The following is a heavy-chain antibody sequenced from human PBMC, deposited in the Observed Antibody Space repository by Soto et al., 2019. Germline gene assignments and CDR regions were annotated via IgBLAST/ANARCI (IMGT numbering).Heavy chain of an antibody. Sequence: EVQLLESGGGLVQPGGSLRLSCAASGFTFSSYAMSWVRQAPGKGLEWVSAISGSGGSTYYADSVKGRFTISRDNSKNTLYLQMNSLRAEDTAVYYCAKVHSSGYFIPPSTFDIWGQGTMVTVSS. CDR2: ISGSGGST. J-gene: IGHJ3*02. D-gene: IGHD3-22*01. CDR3: AKVHSSGYFIPPSTFDI. CDR1: GFTFSSYA. V-gene: IGHV3-23*01.